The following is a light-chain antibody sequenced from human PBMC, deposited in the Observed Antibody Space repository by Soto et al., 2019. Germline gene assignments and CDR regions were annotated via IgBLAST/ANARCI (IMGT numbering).Light chain of an antibody. V-gene: IGLV6-57*01. CDR1: SGSIASNY. J-gene: IGLJ2*01. Sequence: NFMLTQPHSVSESPGKTVTISCTRSSGSIASNYVQWYQQRPGSSPTTVIYEDNQRPSGDPDRFSGSIDSSSNSASLTISGLKTEDDADYYCQSYDSSNVVFGGGTKLTVL. CDR2: EDN. CDR3: QSYDSSNVV.